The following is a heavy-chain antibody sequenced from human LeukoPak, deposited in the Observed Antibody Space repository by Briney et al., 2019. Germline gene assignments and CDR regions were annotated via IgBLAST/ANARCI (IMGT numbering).Heavy chain of an antibody. CDR3: ARHAGGYTHFDS. D-gene: IGHD3-10*01. Sequence: PSETLSLTCTVSGGSVSSSYWTWIRQPPGKGLEWIGYISYSGSTNYKPSLKSRVTISLDTSKSQFSLKLSSVTAADTAVYYCARHAGGYTHFDSWGQGTLVTVSS. V-gene: IGHV4-59*08. J-gene: IGHJ4*02. CDR1: GGSVSSSY. CDR2: ISYSGST.